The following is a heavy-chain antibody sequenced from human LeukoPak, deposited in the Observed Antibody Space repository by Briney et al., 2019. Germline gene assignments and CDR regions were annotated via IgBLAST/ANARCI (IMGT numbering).Heavy chain of an antibody. CDR3: ANEYSKGDV. D-gene: IGHD4-11*01. V-gene: IGHV3-23*01. CDR1: GFTFSNYV. CDR2: ISGSGTGT. Sequence: PGGSLRLSCVASGFTFSNYVMNWVRQAPGRGLECVSSISGSGTGTYYADSVKGRFTSSRDNSKNTLYLQMNSLRAEDTATYYCANEYSKGDVWGQGTTVTVSS. J-gene: IGHJ3*01.